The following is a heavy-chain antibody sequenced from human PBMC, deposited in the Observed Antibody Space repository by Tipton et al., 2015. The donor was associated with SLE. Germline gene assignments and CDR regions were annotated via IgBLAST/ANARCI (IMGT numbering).Heavy chain of an antibody. CDR2: IYSSGSA. CDR3: ASLNVVATTANF. V-gene: IGHV4-39*07. CDR1: GGSINSGIYS. D-gene: IGHD5-12*01. J-gene: IGHJ4*02. Sequence: TLSLTCTVSGGSINSGIYSWVWIRQPPGKGLEWIGNIYSSGSAYYNPSFKSRVTISLHTSKNQFSLKLSSVTAADTAVYYCASLNVVATTANFWGQGTLVTVSS.